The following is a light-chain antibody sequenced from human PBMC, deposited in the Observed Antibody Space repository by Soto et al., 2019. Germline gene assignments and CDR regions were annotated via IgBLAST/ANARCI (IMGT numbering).Light chain of an antibody. CDR1: QSVNNRY. Sequence: EIVLTQSPGTLSLSPGERATLSCRASQSVNNRYLAWYQQKGGQAPRLLIYGASSRATGIPDRFSGSGSGTEFTLTISRLEPEDFAMYYCQQYGSSPPISFGGGTMVEIK. CDR2: GAS. V-gene: IGKV3-20*01. J-gene: IGKJ4*01. CDR3: QQYGSSPPIS.